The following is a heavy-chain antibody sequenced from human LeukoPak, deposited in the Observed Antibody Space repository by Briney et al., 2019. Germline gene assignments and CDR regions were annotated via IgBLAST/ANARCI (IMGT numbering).Heavy chain of an antibody. V-gene: IGHV3-7*01. J-gene: IGHJ4*02. CDR1: GFTFSDYW. Sequence: GGSLRLSCAASGFTFSDYWMTWVRQAPGKGPEWVANIKQDGSEKYYVDSVRGRFTLSRDNAKNSLFLQMNNLRVEDTAVYYCARRGGSSSRRSPIDYWGQGTLVTVSS. CDR3: ARRGGSSSRRSPIDY. CDR2: IKQDGSEK. D-gene: IGHD6-6*01.